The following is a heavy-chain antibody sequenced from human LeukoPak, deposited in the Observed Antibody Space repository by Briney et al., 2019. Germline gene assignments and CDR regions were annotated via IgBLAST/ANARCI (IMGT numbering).Heavy chain of an antibody. V-gene: IGHV3-64*01. Sequence: GGSLRLSCAASGFTISSYAMHWVRQAPGKGLEYVSAISSNGGSTYYANSVKGRFTISRDNSKNTLYLQMGSLRAEDMAVYYCARKKLWGNWFDPWGQGTLVTVSS. J-gene: IGHJ5*02. D-gene: IGHD3-16*01. CDR2: ISSNGGST. CDR1: GFTISSYA. CDR3: ARKKLWGNWFDP.